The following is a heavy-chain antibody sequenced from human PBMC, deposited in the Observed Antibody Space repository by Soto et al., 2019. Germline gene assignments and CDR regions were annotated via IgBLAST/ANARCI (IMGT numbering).Heavy chain of an antibody. CDR2: ISSSSSSI. J-gene: IGHJ6*02. V-gene: IGHV3-21*01. Sequence: EVQLVESGGGLVQPGGSLRLSCAASGFTLSSYSMNWVRQAPGKGLEWVSSISSSSSSIYYADSVKGRFTISRDNAKNSLYLQMNSLRAEDTAVYYCARDPNYYYGMDVWGQGTTVTVS. CDR3: ARDPNYYYGMDV. CDR1: GFTLSSYS.